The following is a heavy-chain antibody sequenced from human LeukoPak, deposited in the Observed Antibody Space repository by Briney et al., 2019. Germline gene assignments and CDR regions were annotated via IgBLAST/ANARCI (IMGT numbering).Heavy chain of an antibody. V-gene: IGHV4-39*07. D-gene: IGHD7-27*01. CDR3: ARQIMNWGQYWLDY. CDR1: GGSISSSSYY. Sequence: SETLSLSCTVSGGSISSSSYYWGWIRQPPGKGLEWIGSIYYSGSTYYNPSLKSRVTISVDTSKNQFSLKLSSVTAADTAVYYCARQIMNWGQYWLDYWGQGTLVTVSS. J-gene: IGHJ4*02. CDR2: IYYSGST.